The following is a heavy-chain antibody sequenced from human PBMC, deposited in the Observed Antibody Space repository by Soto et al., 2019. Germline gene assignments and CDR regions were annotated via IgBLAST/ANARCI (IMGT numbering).Heavy chain of an antibody. CDR3: ARHRGPTTAENWFDP. CDR1: GYTFFGYD. D-gene: IGHD6-13*01. CDR2: ISGYSGDT. J-gene: IGHJ5*02. V-gene: IGHV1-18*03. Sequence: QVLLVQSGPEVKNPGASLNISCKTSGYTFFGYDMSWVRQAPEQGLEWMGWISGYSGDTQYAQKFKGRVTLTRDISTSTVYMELRSLTSDDVATYYCARHRGPTTAENWFDPWGQGTLVIVSS.